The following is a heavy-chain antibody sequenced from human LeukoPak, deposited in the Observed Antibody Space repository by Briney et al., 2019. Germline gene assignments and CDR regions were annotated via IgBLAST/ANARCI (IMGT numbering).Heavy chain of an antibody. CDR1: GFTFSSYA. CDR2: ISGSGGST. D-gene: IGHD3-3*01. CDR3: AKVDGNTIFEVFDY. J-gene: IGHJ4*02. Sequence: GGSLRLSRAASGFTFSSYAMSWVRQAPGKGLEWVSAISGSGGSTYYAASVKGRFTISRDNNKNTLYLQMNSLRAEDTAVYYCAKVDGNTIFEVFDYWGQGTLVTVSS. V-gene: IGHV3-23*01.